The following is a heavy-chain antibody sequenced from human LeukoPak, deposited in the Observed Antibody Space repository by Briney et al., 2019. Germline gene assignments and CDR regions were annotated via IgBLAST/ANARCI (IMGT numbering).Heavy chain of an antibody. CDR1: GFTVSSNY. CDR2: IYRGGTT. Sequence: PGGSLRLSCAASGFTVSSNYMSWVRQAPGKGLEWVSVIYRGGTTYYADSVKGRFTISRDNSKNTLYLQMNSLRAEDTAVYYCARVKATGAFDIWGQGTMVTVSS. CDR3: ARVKATGAFDI. J-gene: IGHJ3*02. D-gene: IGHD1-14*01. V-gene: IGHV3-53*01.